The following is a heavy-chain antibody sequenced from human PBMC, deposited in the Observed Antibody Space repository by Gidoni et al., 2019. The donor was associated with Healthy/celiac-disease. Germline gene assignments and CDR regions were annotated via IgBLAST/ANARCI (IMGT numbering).Heavy chain of an antibody. J-gene: IGHJ4*02. CDR2: IDPCDFYT. V-gene: IGHV5-10-1*01. CDR3: ARHRGYGDYVDFDY. CDR1: GYSLTSYW. D-gene: IGHD4-17*01. Sequence: EVQLVQSGAEVKKHGESLRISCKGSGYSLTSYWISWVRQMPGKGLEWMGRIDPCDFYTNYSPSFQGHVTISADNSISTAYLQWSSLKASDTAMYYCARHRGYGDYVDFDYWGQGTLVTVSS.